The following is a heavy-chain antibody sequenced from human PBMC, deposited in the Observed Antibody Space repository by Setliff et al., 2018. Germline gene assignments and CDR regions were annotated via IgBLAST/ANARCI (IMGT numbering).Heavy chain of an antibody. V-gene: IGHV3-48*04. CDR3: ARDGGMGMVKGYYYGLDA. CDR1: EFTFSTHN. Sequence: GGSLRLSCEASEFTFSTHNIHWVRQAPGKGLEWVSFISSTGGTTSYADSVRGRFTLSRDNAKNSLHLQMNSLRVEDTAVYYCARDGGMGMVKGYYYGLDAWGPGTSVTVSS. CDR2: ISSTGGTT. D-gene: IGHD5-18*01. J-gene: IGHJ6*02.